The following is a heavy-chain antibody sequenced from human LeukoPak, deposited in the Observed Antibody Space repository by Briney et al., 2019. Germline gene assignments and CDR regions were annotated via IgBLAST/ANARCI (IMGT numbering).Heavy chain of an antibody. J-gene: IGHJ3*02. CDR2: FYYSGST. Sequence: SETLSLTCTVSGASVSSSSYYWGWIRQPPGKGLEWIGTFYYSGSTYYNPSLKSRVTISVDRSKNQFSLKLTSVTAADTAVYHCARRMGTVVTGTGGDAFDTWGQGTMVTVSS. CDR3: ARRMGTVVTGTGGDAFDT. CDR1: GASVSSSSYY. V-gene: IGHV4-39*01. D-gene: IGHD2-8*02.